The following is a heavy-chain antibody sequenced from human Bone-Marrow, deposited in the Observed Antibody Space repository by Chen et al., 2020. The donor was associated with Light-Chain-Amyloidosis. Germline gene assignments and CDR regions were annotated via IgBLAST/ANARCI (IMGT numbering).Heavy chain of an antibody. CDR1: GYTFPNYW. CDR3: ARRRDGYNFDY. V-gene: IGHV5-51*01. J-gene: IGHJ4*02. D-gene: IGHD5-12*01. Sequence: EVQLEQSGPEVNKPGESLKISCKGSGYTFPNYWLGWVRQMPGKGLAWMGVIYPDDSDARYSPSLEGQGTSSADKSITTAYLQWRSRKASDTAMYYCARRRDGYNFDYWGQGTLVTVSS. CDR2: IYPDDSDA.